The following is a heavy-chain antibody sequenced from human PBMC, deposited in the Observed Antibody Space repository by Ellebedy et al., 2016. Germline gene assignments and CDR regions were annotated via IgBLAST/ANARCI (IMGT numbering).Heavy chain of an antibody. CDR3: ARLGGYSDYYYYYGMDV. V-gene: IGHV5-51*01. Sequence: GESLKISCKGSGYSFTSYWIGWVRQMPGKGLEWMGIIYPGDSDTRYSPSFQGQVTISADKSISTAYLQWSSLKASDTAMYYCARLGGYSDYYYYYGMDVWGQGTTVTVSS. J-gene: IGHJ6*02. D-gene: IGHD6-13*01. CDR1: GYSFTSYW. CDR2: IYPGDSDT.